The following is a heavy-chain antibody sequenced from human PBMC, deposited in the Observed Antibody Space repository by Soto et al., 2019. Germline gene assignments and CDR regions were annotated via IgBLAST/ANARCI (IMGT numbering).Heavy chain of an antibody. J-gene: IGHJ6*02. V-gene: IGHV3-23*01. CDR1: GFTFSSYA. D-gene: IGHD5-18*01. CDR2: ISGSGGST. Sequence: GGSLRLSCAASGFTFSSYAMSWVRQAPGKGLEWVSGISGSGGSTYYADSVKGRFTISRDNSKNTLYLQMKSLRAEDTAVYYCGNDYRETRSGYFAGVEVGGQGTRDPVSS. CDR3: GNDYRETRSGYFAGVEV.